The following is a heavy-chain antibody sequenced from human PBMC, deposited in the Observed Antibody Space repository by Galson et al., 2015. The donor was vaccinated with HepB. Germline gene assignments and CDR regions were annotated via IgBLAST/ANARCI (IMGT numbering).Heavy chain of an antibody. D-gene: IGHD6-19*01. J-gene: IGHJ6*02. Sequence: SLRLSCAASGFTFSSYGMHWVRQAPGKGLEWVAVISYDGSNKYYADSVKGRFTISRDNSKNTLYLQMNSLRAEDTAVYYCAKDLTAVAGNNYYYYYGMDVWGQGTTVTVSS. V-gene: IGHV3-30*18. CDR1: GFTFSSYG. CDR3: AKDLTAVAGNNYYYYYGMDV. CDR2: ISYDGSNK.